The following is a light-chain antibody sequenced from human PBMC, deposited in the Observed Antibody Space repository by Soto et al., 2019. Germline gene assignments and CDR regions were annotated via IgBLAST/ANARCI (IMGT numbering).Light chain of an antibody. CDR3: QQYNNWPLS. J-gene: IGKJ1*01. V-gene: IGKV3-15*01. CDR1: QSVNSN. CDR2: XAS. Sequence: EIVLTQSPATLSVSPGERATLSCGASQSVNSNLAFFQHKRGQAXMLLICXASTRATGIPARFSGSGSGTEFTLTISSLQSEDFAVYYCQQYNNWPLSFGQGTKVDIK.